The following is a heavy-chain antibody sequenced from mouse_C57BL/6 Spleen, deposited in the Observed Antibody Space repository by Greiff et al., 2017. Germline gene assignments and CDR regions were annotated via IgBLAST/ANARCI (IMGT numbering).Heavy chain of an antibody. Sequence: QVQLKQPGAELVMPGASVKLSCKASGYTFTSYWMHWVKQRPGQGLEWIGEIDPSNSYTNYNQKFKGKSTLTVDKSSSTAYMQLSILTSEDSAVYYCARLYPNEGYPSGNYAMDYWGQGTSVTVSS. CDR2: IDPSNSYT. CDR1: GYTFTSYW. J-gene: IGHJ4*01. CDR3: ARLYPNEGYPSGNYAMDY. D-gene: IGHD2-3*01. V-gene: IGHV1-69*01.